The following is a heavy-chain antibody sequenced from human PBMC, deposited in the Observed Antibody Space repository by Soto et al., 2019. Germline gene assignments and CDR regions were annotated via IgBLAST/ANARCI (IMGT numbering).Heavy chain of an antibody. Sequence: QVQLQESGPGLVKPSETLSLTCTVSGGSISSYYWSWIRQSPGKGLEWIGHIYYSGSTNYNPSLKSRVTISVDTSTNQFSLKLSSVTAAGTAVYYCARGPQIRYFDWSMSMDVWGQGTTVTVSS. J-gene: IGHJ6*02. D-gene: IGHD3-9*01. CDR1: GGSISSYY. CDR3: ARGPQIRYFDWSMSMDV. V-gene: IGHV4-59*01. CDR2: IYYSGST.